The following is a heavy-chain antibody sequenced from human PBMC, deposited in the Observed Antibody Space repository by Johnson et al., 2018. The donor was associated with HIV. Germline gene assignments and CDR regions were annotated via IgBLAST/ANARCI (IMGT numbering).Heavy chain of an antibody. D-gene: IGHD1-1*01. CDR1: GFSISSNY. V-gene: IGHV3-66*01. J-gene: IGHJ3*02. CDR2: IYRAGST. Sequence: MLLVESGGGLVQPGGSLRLSCAASGFSISSNYMSWIRQAPGKGLEWVSVIYRAGSTYYADSVNDRFTISRDISKNTIYLQMNSLRAEDTAMYYCARDGTETGPDDAFDILGQGTMVTVSS. CDR3: ARDGTETGPDDAFDI.